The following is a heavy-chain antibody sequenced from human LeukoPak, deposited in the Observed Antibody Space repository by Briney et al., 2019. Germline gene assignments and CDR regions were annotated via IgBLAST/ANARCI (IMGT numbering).Heavy chain of an antibody. CDR2: ISAYNGNT. J-gene: IGHJ6*03. CDR1: GYTFTSYG. D-gene: IGHD3-9*01. CDR3: ARDLYDILTGYYDYYYYYYMDV. V-gene: IGHV1-18*01. Sequence: GESLKISCKASGYTFTSYGISWVRQAPGQGLEWMGWISAYNGNTNYAQKLQGRVTMTTDTSTSTAYMELRSLRSDDTAVYYCARDLYDILTGYYDYYYYYYMDVWGKGTTVTVSS.